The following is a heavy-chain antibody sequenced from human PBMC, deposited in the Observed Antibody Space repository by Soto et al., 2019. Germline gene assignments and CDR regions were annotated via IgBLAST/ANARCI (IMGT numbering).Heavy chain of an antibody. CDR1: GFTFSSYG. V-gene: IGHV3-30*18. Sequence: QVQLVESGGGVVQPGRSLRLSCAASGFTFSSYGMHWVRQAPGKGLEWVAVISYDGSNKYYADSVKGRFTISRDNSKNTLYLQRNSLRAEDTAVYYCAKGVMVRGFIRPFWIDYWCQGTLVTVSS. D-gene: IGHD3-10*01. J-gene: IGHJ4*02. CDR2: ISYDGSNK. CDR3: AKGVMVRGFIRPFWIDY.